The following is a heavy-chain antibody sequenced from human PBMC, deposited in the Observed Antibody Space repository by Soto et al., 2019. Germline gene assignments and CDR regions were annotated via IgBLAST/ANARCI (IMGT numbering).Heavy chain of an antibody. J-gene: IGHJ4*02. V-gene: IGHV3-33*01. CDR1: GFTFSSYG. Sequence: GGSLRLSCAASGFTFSSYGMHWVRQAPGKGLEWVAVIWYDGSNKYYADSVKGRFTISRDNSKNTLYLQMNSLRAEDTAVYYCARDGGLGIAVAGYQSEFSYWGQGTLVTVSS. CDR3: ARDGGLGIAVAGYQSEFSY. CDR2: IWYDGSNK. D-gene: IGHD6-19*01.